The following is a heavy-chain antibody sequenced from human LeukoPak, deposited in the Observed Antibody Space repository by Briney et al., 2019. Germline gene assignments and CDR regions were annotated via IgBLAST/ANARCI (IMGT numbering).Heavy chain of an antibody. CDR2: IIPILGIA. V-gene: IGHV1-69*04. D-gene: IGHD3-10*01. CDR1: GCTFSSYA. CDR3: ARVARGFLENSFDY. Sequence: SVKVSCKASGCTFSSYAISWVRQAPGQGLEWMGRIIPILGIANYAQKFQGRVTITADKSTSTAYIELSSLRSEATAVYSCARVARGFLENSFDYWGQGTLVTVSS. J-gene: IGHJ4*02.